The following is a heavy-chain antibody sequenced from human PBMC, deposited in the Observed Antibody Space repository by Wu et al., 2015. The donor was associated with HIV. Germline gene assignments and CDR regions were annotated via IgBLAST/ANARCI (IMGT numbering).Heavy chain of an antibody. D-gene: IGHD6-13*01. CDR3: ARGVGYSSSWYRYYFDY. V-gene: IGHV1-46*01. J-gene: IGHJ4*02. Sequence: QVQLVQSGAEVKKPGASVELSCRASGYSFPSYYIHWVRQAPGQGLEWMGIVNTSGGKTRYAQKFEGRISMTRDTSTSTVKMELSGLTSEDTAIYFCARGVGYSSSWYRYYFDYWGQGTLVTVSS. CDR2: VNTSGGKT. CDR1: GYSFPSYY.